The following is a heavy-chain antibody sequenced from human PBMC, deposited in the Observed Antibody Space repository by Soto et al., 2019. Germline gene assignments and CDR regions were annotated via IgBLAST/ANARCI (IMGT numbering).Heavy chain of an antibody. CDR3: ARDGPPGEDAFDI. Sequence: GASVKVSCKASGGTFSSYAISWVRKAPGQGLEWMGGIIPIFGTANYAQKFQGRVTITADKSTSTAYMALSSLRSEDTAVYYCARDGPPGEDAFDIWGQGTMVTVSS. CDR2: IIPIFGTA. CDR1: GGTFSSYA. J-gene: IGHJ3*02. D-gene: IGHD2-21*01. V-gene: IGHV1-69*06.